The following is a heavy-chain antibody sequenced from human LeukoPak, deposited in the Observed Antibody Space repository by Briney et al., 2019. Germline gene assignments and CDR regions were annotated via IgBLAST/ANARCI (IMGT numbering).Heavy chain of an antibody. J-gene: IGHJ4*02. V-gene: IGHV4-39*01. CDR2: IYYSGTT. D-gene: IGHD2-21*01. CDR1: GFTLSTYV. Sequence: PGGSLRLSCAASGFTLSTYVMNWFRQPPGKGLEWIGSIYYSGTTYYNPPLKSRVTISVDTSKNQFSLKLTSVTAADTAVYYCARHAGGEGWDYFDYWGQGTLVTVSS. CDR3: ARHAGGEGWDYFDY.